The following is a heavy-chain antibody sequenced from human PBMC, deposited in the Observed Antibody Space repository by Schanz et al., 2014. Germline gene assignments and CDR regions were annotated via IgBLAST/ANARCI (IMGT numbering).Heavy chain of an antibody. J-gene: IGHJ4*02. CDR1: GFTFSTYY. V-gene: IGHV3-21*01. CDR2: ISSSSMYI. Sequence: EVQLLESGGGFVQPGGSLRLSCAASGFTFSTYYMNWVRQAPGKGLEWVSSISSSSMYIYQADSMRGRFTISRDNAKNSLYLQVNNLSAEDTAVYYCVRDKKGFVAVAGRAPFDYWGQGTLVTDSS. D-gene: IGHD6-19*01. CDR3: VRDKKGFVAVAGRAPFDY.